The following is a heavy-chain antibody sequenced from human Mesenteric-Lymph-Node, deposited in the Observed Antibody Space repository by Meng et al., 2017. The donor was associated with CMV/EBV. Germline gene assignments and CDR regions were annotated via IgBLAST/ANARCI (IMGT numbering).Heavy chain of an antibody. Sequence: GGSLRLSCAASGFTFSDYYMSWIRQAPGKGLEWVAVISDDGVSEFYADSVKGRFAISRDNSKSTLYLLMNSLRAEDTALFYCARAVGGNSLIDYWGQGALVTVSS. V-gene: IGHV3-30*03. CDR3: ARAVGGNSLIDY. D-gene: IGHD4-23*01. J-gene: IGHJ4*02. CDR1: GFTFSDYY. CDR2: ISDDGVSE.